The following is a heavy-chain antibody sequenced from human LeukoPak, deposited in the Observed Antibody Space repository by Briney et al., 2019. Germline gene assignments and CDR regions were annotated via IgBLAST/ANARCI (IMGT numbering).Heavy chain of an antibody. V-gene: IGHV3-48*01. CDR2: ISSGTI. J-gene: IGHJ4*02. CDR1: GFTFSSYA. CDR3: ARDHKYAFDY. D-gene: IGHD2-2*01. Sequence: GGSLRLSCAASGFTFSSYAMNWVRQAPGKGLEWLSYISSGTISYADSVKGRFTISRDNAKNSLYLQMNSLRPEDTAVYFCARDHKYAFDYWGQGALVTVSS.